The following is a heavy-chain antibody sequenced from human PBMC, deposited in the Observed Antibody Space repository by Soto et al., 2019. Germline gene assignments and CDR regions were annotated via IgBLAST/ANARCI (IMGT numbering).Heavy chain of an antibody. CDR2: IFYSGST. CDR1: GGSISSSSYY. Sequence: SETLSLTCTVSGGSISSSSYYWGWIRQPPGKGLEWIGSIFYSGSTYYNPSLKSRVTISVDTSKNQFSLKLSSVTAADTAMYYCVCIFSGGYSYGFYYNGMVVWGEATTVTVPS. D-gene: IGHD5-18*01. J-gene: IGHJ6*04. CDR3: VCIFSGGYSYGFYYNGMVV. V-gene: IGHV4-39*01.